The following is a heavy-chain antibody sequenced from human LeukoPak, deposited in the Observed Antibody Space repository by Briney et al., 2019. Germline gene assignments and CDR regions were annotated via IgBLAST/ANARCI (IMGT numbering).Heavy chain of an antibody. CDR3: ARSLIVASEDY. CDR2: ISASGAVP. CDR1: GFRFDSFY. V-gene: IGHV3-11*04. Sequence: PGGSLRLSCAASGFRFDSFYMGWIRQVPGKGLDYIALISASGAVPYYAESVEGRFTISRDNAKNSVSLQMNSLSADDTAIYYCARSLIVASEDYWGQETQVIVSS. J-gene: IGHJ4*02. D-gene: IGHD3-22*01.